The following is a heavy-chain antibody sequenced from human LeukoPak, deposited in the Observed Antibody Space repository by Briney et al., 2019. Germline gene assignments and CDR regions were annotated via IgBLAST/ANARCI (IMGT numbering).Heavy chain of an antibody. V-gene: IGHV4-4*07. D-gene: IGHD3-22*01. J-gene: IGHJ3*02. Sequence: SETLSLTCTVSGGSISSYYWSWIRQSAGKGLEWIGRIYTSASTNYNPSLKSRVTMSVDTSMNQFSLKLSSVTAADTAVYYCASGYYYDSSGYFGDAFDIWGQGTMVTVSS. CDR1: GGSISSYY. CDR2: IYTSAST. CDR3: ASGYYYDSSGYFGDAFDI.